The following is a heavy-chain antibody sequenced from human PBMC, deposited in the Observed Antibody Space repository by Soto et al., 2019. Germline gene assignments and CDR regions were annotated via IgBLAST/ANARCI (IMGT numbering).Heavy chain of an antibody. D-gene: IGHD3-16*01. J-gene: IGHJ4*02. CDR2: ISPDSGGT. V-gene: IGHV1-2*02. Sequence: AAVKVSCKASGYTFTGYYIYWVRQAPGQGLEWMGGISPDSGGTDYAQKFQGRITMTRDTSISTAYMELSGLRSDDTAVYYCARDPIGGGAPYYIDYWGQGTLVTVSS. CDR3: ARDPIGGGAPYYIDY. CDR1: GYTFTGYY.